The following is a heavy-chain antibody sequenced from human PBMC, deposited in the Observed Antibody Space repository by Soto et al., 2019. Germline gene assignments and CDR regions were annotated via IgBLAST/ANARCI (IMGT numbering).Heavy chain of an antibody. J-gene: IGHJ4*02. Sequence: QVQLVQSGAEVKKPGASVKVSCKASGYTFTSYAMHWVRQAPGQRLEWMGWINAGNGNIKYSQKFQGRVTITRDTSASTAYMELSSLRSEDTAVYYCARALYSWALHFDYWGQGTLVTVSS. CDR2: INAGNGNI. CDR1: GYTFTSYA. CDR3: ARALYSWALHFDY. D-gene: IGHD5-18*01. V-gene: IGHV1-3*01.